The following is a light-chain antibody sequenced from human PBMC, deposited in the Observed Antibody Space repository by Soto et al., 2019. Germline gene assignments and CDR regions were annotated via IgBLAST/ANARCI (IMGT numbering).Light chain of an antibody. CDR3: QSYDSSVSKVV. Sequence: QSVLTQPPSVSGAPGQRVTISCTGSSSNIGAGYDVHWYQQLPGTAPKLLIYGNSNRPSGVPDRFSGSKSGTSASLAITGRQAADEADYYCQSYDSSVSKVVFGGGTKLTVL. CDR1: SSNIGAGYD. V-gene: IGLV1-40*01. CDR2: GNS. J-gene: IGLJ2*01.